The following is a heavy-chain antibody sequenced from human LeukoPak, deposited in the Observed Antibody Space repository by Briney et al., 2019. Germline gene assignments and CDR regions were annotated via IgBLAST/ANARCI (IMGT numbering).Heavy chain of an antibody. CDR3: AKDHGLYYGSGSYYRYWYFDL. J-gene: IGHJ2*01. CDR2: ISGSGGST. V-gene: IGHV3-23*01. Sequence: QPGGSLRLSCAASGFTFSSYAMSWVRQAPGKGLEWVSAISGSGGSTYYADSVKGRFTISRDNSKNTLYLQMNGLRAEDTAVYYCAKDHGLYYGSGSYYRYWYFDLWGRGTLVTVSS. D-gene: IGHD3-10*01. CDR1: GFTFSSYA.